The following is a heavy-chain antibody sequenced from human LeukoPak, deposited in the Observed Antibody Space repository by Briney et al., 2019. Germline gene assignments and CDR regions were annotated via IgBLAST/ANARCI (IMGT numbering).Heavy chain of an antibody. CDR1: GYIFSSYG. D-gene: IGHD3-10*01. Sequence: APVKVSCKTSGYIFSSYGISWVRQAPGQGLEWMGWISAYNGKVNYIQKFQGRVTMTTDTSTSTAYMELRSLRSDDTAVYYCARERGSGSYYNPVGFDYWGQGTLVTVSS. CDR3: ARERGSGSYYNPVGFDY. CDR2: ISAYNGKV. J-gene: IGHJ4*02. V-gene: IGHV1-18*04.